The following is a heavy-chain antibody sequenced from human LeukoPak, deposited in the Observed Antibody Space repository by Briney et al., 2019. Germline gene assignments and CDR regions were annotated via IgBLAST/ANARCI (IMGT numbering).Heavy chain of an antibody. CDR1: GGSVSSYY. D-gene: IGHD3-22*01. Sequence: SETLSLTCTVSGGSVSSYYWSWIRQPPGKGLGWIGCIYYSGSTNYNPSLKSRVTISVDTSKNQFSLKLSSVTAADTAVYYCARKLYYYDSSGYPRPTGEFDYWGQGTLVTVSS. V-gene: IGHV4-59*02. CDR2: IYYSGST. CDR3: ARKLYYYDSSGYPRPTGEFDY. J-gene: IGHJ4*02.